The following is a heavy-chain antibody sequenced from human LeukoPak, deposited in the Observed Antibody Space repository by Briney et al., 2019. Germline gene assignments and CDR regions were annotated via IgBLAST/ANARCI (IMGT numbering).Heavy chain of an antibody. CDR2: INWNDGST. CDR1: GFTFDDYG. V-gene: IGHV3-20*04. Sequence: GGSLRLSCAASGFTFDDYGMSWVRQAPGKGLEWVSGINWNDGSTGYADSVTGRFTISRDNAKNSLYLQMNSLRAEDTALYYCARGTLKAAATDFDYWGQGTLVTVSS. D-gene: IGHD6-13*01. CDR3: ARGTLKAAATDFDY. J-gene: IGHJ4*02.